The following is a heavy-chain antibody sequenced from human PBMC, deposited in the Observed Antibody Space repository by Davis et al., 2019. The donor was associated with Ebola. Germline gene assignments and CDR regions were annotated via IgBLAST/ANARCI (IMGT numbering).Heavy chain of an antibody. Sequence: SVKVSCKTSGGTFTNNAVNWVRQAPGQGLEWMGRIIPVVDTKDYAQKFQGRVTLTADKATNTAYMELSGLRFDDTAVYYCARGKWFDPWGQGTLVSVTS. V-gene: IGHV1-69*04. CDR2: IIPVVDTK. CDR3: ARGKWFDP. J-gene: IGHJ5*02. CDR1: GGTFTNNA.